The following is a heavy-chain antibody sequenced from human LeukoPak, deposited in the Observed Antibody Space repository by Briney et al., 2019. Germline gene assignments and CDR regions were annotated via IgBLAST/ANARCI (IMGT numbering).Heavy chain of an antibody. V-gene: IGHV3-30*18. J-gene: IGHJ4*02. CDR3: AKGPLRGTAAAIDY. CDR1: GFTFNNYG. Sequence: GGSLRLSCAASGFTFNNYGMHWVRQAPGKGLEWVAVISYDGRNIHYPDSVRGRFTISRDISTDTLWLQMDSLRTEDTAVYYCAKGPLRGTAAAIDYWGQGTLVTVSS. D-gene: IGHD2-2*01. CDR2: ISYDGRNI.